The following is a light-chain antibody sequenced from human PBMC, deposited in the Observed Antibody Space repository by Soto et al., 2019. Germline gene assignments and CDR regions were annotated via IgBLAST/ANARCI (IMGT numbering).Light chain of an antibody. Sequence: EILMTQSPATLSVSPGERATLSCRASQSVSSNLAWYQQKPGQAPTLLIYAASARATGIPVRFSGSRSGTEFTLTISSLQSEDFAVYYCQHYNNWPFTFGQGTKVDIK. CDR2: AAS. J-gene: IGKJ2*01. CDR1: QSVSSN. CDR3: QHYNNWPFT. V-gene: IGKV3-15*01.